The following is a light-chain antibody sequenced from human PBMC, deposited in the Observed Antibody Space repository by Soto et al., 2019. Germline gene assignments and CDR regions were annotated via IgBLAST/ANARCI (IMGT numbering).Light chain of an antibody. V-gene: IGKV3-20*01. CDR1: QSVSSR. CDR2: GAS. CDR3: QQYVTSAIT. J-gene: IGKJ5*01. Sequence: EIVLTQSPGTLSLSPGERATLSCRASQSVSSRLAWYQQKPGQAPRLLISGASSRATGIPDRFSGSGSRTDFTLTISRLEPEDFALYYCQQYVTSAITFGQGTRLEIK.